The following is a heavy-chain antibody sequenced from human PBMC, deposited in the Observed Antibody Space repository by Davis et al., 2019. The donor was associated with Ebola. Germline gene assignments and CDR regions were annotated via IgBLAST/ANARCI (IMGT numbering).Heavy chain of an antibody. CDR3: ARENWNYAGGDY. Sequence: ASVKVSCKASGYTFTDFYLHWVRQAPGQGLEWMGWINPNSGATSYAQKFQGRVTMTRDTSISTAYMELSRLRSDDTAVYYCARENWNYAGGDYWGQGTLVTVSS. D-gene: IGHD1-7*01. V-gene: IGHV1-2*02. J-gene: IGHJ4*02. CDR2: INPNSGAT. CDR1: GYTFTDFY.